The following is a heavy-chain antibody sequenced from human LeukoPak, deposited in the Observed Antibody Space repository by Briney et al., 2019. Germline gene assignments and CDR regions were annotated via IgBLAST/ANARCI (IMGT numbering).Heavy chain of an antibody. J-gene: IGHJ4*02. V-gene: IGHV3-33*01. CDR3: ARLPLTARRHFDY. CDR1: GFTFSSHG. CDR2: IWYDGSNK. Sequence: GRSLRLPCAASGFTFSSHGMHWVRQAPGKGLEWVAVIWYDGSNKYYADSVKGRFTISRDNSKNTLYLQMNSLRAEDTAVYYCARLPLTARRHFDYWGQGTLVTVSS. D-gene: IGHD5-18*01.